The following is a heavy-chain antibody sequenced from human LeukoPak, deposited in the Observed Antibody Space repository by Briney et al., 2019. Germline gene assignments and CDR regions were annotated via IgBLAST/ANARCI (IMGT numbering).Heavy chain of an antibody. CDR2: IYYSGST. D-gene: IGHD2-2*01. CDR1: GGSISSYY. J-gene: IGHJ5*02. CDR3: AREPNGYCSSTSCPNWFDP. Sequence: PSETLSLTCTVSGGSISSYYWSWIRQPPGKGLEWIGYIYYSGSTNYNPSLKSRVTISVDTSKNQFSLKLSSVTAADTAVYYCAREPNGYCSSTSCPNWFDPWGQGTLVTVS. V-gene: IGHV4-59*12.